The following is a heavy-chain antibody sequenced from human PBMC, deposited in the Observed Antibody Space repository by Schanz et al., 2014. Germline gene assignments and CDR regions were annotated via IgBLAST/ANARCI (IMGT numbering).Heavy chain of an antibody. V-gene: IGHV3-23*01. Sequence: EVQLLESGGGLVQPGGSLRLSCAASGFTFSSYAMSWVRQAPGKGLEWVSALSEGGGGTHYADSVRGRFTISRDNSKNTLYLQLTSLRADDTAVYYCARNRGSGGQNWYFDLWGRGTLVTVSS. D-gene: IGHD1-26*01. CDR1: GFTFSSYA. CDR3: ARNRGSGGQNWYFDL. CDR2: LSEGGGGT. J-gene: IGHJ2*01.